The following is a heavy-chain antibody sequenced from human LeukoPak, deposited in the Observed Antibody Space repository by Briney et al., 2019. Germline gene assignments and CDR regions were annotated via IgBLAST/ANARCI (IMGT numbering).Heavy chain of an antibody. Sequence: SETLSLTCTVSGDFLTAYYWSWIRQPPGQGLEWIGYVYYSGSTEYNPSLRSRVTISLEMSKHQFSLNLTSGTAADTAVYYCASNAGTVFDYWGQGALVTVSS. J-gene: IGHJ4*02. D-gene: IGHD1-26*01. V-gene: IGHV4-59*01. CDR3: ASNAGTVFDY. CDR1: GDFLTAYY. CDR2: VYYSGST.